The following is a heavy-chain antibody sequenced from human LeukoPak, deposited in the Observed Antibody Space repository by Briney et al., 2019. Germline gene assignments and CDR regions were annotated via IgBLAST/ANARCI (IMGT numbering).Heavy chain of an antibody. V-gene: IGHV3-7*01. D-gene: IGHD3-3*01. CDR3: ARGVPYDSWSGPHYSDY. CDR2: IKQDGSQE. J-gene: IGHJ4*02. Sequence: GGSLRLSCAASRFTLSTYWMSWVRQAPGRGLEWVAHIKQDGSQEYYVDSVKGRFAISRDSAKNSLYLQMNSLRAEDTAVYYCARGVPYDSWSGPHYSDYWGQGTLVTVSS. CDR1: RFTLSTYW.